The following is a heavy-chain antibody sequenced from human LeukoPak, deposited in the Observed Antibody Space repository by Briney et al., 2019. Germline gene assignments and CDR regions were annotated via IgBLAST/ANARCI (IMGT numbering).Heavy chain of an antibody. V-gene: IGHV1-2*02. D-gene: IGHD1-26*01. CDR2: INPNSGGT. CDR1: GYTFTSYY. Sequence: ASVKVSCKASGYTFTSYYMHWVRQAPGQGLEWMGWINPNSGGTNYAQKFQGRVTMTRDTSISTASMELSSLRSDDTAVYYCARGSFPLSIIVGAFFDYWGQGTLVTVSS. J-gene: IGHJ4*02. CDR3: ARGSFPLSIIVGAFFDY.